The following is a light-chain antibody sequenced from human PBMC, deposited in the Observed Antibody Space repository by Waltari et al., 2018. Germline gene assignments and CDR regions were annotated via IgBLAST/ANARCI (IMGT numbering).Light chain of an antibody. CDR1: QDISYY. J-gene: IGKJ5*01. CDR2: DAS. Sequence: DIQMTQSPSSLSASVGDRVTITCQASQDISYYLKWYQQKPGKAPQRLIYDASKLETGVPSRFSGRGSGADVTFTISRVKPEDIATYYCEQYDNLPFTFGQGTRLEIK. V-gene: IGKV1-33*01. CDR3: EQYDNLPFT.